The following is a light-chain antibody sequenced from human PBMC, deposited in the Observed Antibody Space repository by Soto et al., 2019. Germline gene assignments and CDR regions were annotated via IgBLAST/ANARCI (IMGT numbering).Light chain of an antibody. CDR1: SSNIGANP. Sequence: QSVLTQPPSASGTPGQRVTISCSGSSSNIGANPINWYQQLPGTAPKLLIYNNDQRPSGVPDRFSASKSGTSASLASSGLQSEDEAEYYCEAWDDSLYGAVLGGGTKLTVL. CDR2: NND. J-gene: IGLJ2*01. V-gene: IGLV1-44*01. CDR3: EAWDDSLYGAV.